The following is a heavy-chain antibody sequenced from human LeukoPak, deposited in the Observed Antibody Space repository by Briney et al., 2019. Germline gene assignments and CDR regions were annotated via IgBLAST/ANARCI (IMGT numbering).Heavy chain of an antibody. CDR2: INHSGST. J-gene: IGHJ4*02. Sequence: PSETLSLTCAVYGGSFSGYYWSWIRQSPGKGLEWIGEINHSGSTNYNPSLKSRVTISVDTSKNQFSLKLSSVTAADTAVYYCARGQRWLQSHFDYWGQGTLVTVSS. CDR3: ARGQRWLQSHFDY. CDR1: GGSFSGYY. D-gene: IGHD5-24*01. V-gene: IGHV4-34*01.